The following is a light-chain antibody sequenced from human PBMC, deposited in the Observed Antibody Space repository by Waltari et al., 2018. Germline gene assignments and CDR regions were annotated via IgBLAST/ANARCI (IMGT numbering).Light chain of an antibody. V-gene: IGKV3-15*01. CDR1: QSVSSN. CDR2: GAS. Sequence: EIVMTQFPATLSVSPGERATLSCRASQSVSSNLAWYQQKPGQAPRLLIYGASTRATGIPARFSGSGSGTKFTLTISSLQSEDFAVYYCQQYNNWPRTFGQGTKVEIK. J-gene: IGKJ1*01. CDR3: QQYNNWPRT.